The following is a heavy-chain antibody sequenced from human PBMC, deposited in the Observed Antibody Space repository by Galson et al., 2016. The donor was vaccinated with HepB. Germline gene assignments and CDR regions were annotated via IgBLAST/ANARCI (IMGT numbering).Heavy chain of an antibody. D-gene: IGHD5-18*01. V-gene: IGHV3-21*01. CDR2: ISTTSSYI. CDR1: GFNVTGYS. J-gene: IGHJ4*02. CDR3: ARDTAMVTSDS. Sequence: SLRLSCAASGFNVTGYSLTWVRQAPGKGLEWVSSISTTSSYIYYADSVRGRFTISRDNAKNSLYLQMNSLRAEDTAVYFCARDTAMVTSDSWGQGTLVTVSS.